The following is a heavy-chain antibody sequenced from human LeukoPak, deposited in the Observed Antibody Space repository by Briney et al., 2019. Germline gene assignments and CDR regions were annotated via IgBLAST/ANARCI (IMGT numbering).Heavy chain of an antibody. CDR3: ARHFWGELNIRLALDI. Sequence: GESLKISCKGSGYSFTSYWIGWVRQMPGKGLEWMGIIYPGDSDTRYSPSFQGQVTISADKSISTAYLQWSSLKASDTAMYYCARHFWGELNIRLALDIWGQGTMVTVSS. CDR1: GYSFTSYW. V-gene: IGHV5-51*01. J-gene: IGHJ3*02. D-gene: IGHD1-26*01. CDR2: IYPGDSDT.